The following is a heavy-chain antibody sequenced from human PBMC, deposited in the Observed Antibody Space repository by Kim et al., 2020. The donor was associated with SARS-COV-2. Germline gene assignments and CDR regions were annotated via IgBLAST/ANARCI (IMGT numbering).Heavy chain of an antibody. V-gene: IGHV4-31*02. CDR3: ARGREVGLLWFGELLGYFDY. J-gene: IGHJ4*02. D-gene: IGHD3-10*01. Sequence: SRVTISVDTSKNQFSLKLSSVTAADTAGYYCARGREVGLLWFGELLGYFDYWGQGTLVTVSS.